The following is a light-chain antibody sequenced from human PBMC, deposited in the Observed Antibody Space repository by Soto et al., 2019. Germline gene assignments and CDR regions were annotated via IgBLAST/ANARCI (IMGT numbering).Light chain of an antibody. CDR3: QHYDGSPRT. Sequence: ETVLTQSPGTVSLSPGERATLSCRTSQSVNNDYLAWYQQKPGQAPRLLIYGVFNRATGIPGRFSGSGSGTDFTLTIIGLEPEDSAVYYCQHYDGSPRTFGQGTKLEIK. CDR2: GVF. J-gene: IGKJ2*01. CDR1: QSVNNDY. V-gene: IGKV3-20*01.